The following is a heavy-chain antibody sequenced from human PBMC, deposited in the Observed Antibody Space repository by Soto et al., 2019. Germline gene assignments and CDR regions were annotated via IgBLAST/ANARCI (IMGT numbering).Heavy chain of an antibody. CDR1: GFTFSSYW. Sequence: GGSLRLSCAASGFTFSSYWMHWVRQAPGKGLVWVSRINSDGSSTSYADSVKGRFTIFRDNAKNTLYLQMNSLRAEDTAVYYCASHYDFWSGVDYWGQGTLVTVSS. CDR3: ASHYDFWSGVDY. D-gene: IGHD3-3*01. CDR2: INSDGSST. J-gene: IGHJ4*02. V-gene: IGHV3-74*01.